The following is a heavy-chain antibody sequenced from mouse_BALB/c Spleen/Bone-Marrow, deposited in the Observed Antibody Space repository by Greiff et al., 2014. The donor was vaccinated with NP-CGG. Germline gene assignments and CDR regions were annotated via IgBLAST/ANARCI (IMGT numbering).Heavy chain of an antibody. Sequence: QVQLQQSWAELVRPGSSVKISCKASGYVFSTYWMNWVKQRPGQGLEWIGQIYPGDGDTNYNGKFKGTATLTADKSSSTAYMQLSSLTSEDSAVYFCARSGYGSSYDYWGQGTTLTVSS. CDR1: GYVFSTYW. J-gene: IGHJ2*01. CDR2: IYPGDGDT. V-gene: IGHV1-80*01. CDR3: ARSGYGSSYDY. D-gene: IGHD1-1*01.